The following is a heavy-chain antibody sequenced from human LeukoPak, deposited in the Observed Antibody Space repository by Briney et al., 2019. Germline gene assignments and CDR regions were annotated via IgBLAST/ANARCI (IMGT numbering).Heavy chain of an antibody. CDR2: ISRSGGST. CDR1: ELHA. J-gene: IGHJ5*02. CDR3: AKDMAGATTAWFDP. V-gene: IGHV3-23*01. Sequence: GGSLRLSCAASELHAMTWVRQGPGKGLEWVSAISRSGGSTYYADSVKGRFTISRDKSNNTLYLQMNSLRAEDTALYYCAKDMAGATTAWFDPWGQGTLVTVSS. D-gene: IGHD6-19*01.